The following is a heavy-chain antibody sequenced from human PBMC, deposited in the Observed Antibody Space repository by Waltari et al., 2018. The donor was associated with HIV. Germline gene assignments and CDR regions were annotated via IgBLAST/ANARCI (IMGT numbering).Heavy chain of an antibody. J-gene: IGHJ3*01. CDR2: IRGGGET. V-gene: IGHV3-23*01. D-gene: IGHD3-10*01. Sequence: QLLESGGGLVEPGGSLRLSFEAAGVIFTDFAMDWVRHAPGKGLGWVSAIRGGGETFYADSVKGRFTISRDNSKNTLYLQMNSLRADDAAVYYCVKDSGRAADVFDLWGQGTMVTVSS. CDR1: GVIFTDFA. CDR3: VKDSGRAADVFDL.